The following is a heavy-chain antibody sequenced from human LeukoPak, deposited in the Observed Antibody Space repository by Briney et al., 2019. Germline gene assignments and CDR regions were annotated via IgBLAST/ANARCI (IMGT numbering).Heavy chain of an antibody. CDR1: GYSFTNYW. J-gene: IGHJ5*02. CDR2: IYPGDSDT. Sequence: GESLKISCKGSGYSFTNYWIGWVRQMPGKGLEWMGIIYPGDSDTRYSPSFQGQVTISADKSISTAYLQWSSLKASDTAMYYCALYYYGSGSYYKKVNWFDPWGQGTLVTVSS. V-gene: IGHV5-51*01. D-gene: IGHD3-10*01. CDR3: ALYYYGSGSYYKKVNWFDP.